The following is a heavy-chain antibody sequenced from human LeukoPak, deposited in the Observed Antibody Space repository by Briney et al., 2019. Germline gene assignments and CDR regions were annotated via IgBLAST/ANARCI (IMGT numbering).Heavy chain of an antibody. D-gene: IGHD1-1*01. V-gene: IGHV3-21*01. CDR1: GFTFSSYS. Sequence: GGSLRLSCAASGFTFSSYSMDWVRQAPGKGLEWVSSISSSSSYIYYADSVKGRFTISRDNAKNSLYLQMNSLRAEDTAVYYCARDTGRSRPYYFDYWGQGTLVTVSS. J-gene: IGHJ4*02. CDR2: ISSSSSYI. CDR3: ARDTGRSRPYYFDY.